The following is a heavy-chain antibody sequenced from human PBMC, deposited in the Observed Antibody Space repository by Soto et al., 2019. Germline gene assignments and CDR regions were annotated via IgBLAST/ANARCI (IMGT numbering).Heavy chain of an antibody. Sequence: EVQLVESGGGLVKPGGSLRLSCTASGLTFSNAWMNWVRQAPGKGLEWVGRIKTKSDGGTTDYAAPVKVRFSLSRDDSKDFLYMQMNSLKIEDTAVYYCTTEMDYFDSSGYYWTPFDYWGPGTQVSVSS. D-gene: IGHD3-22*01. V-gene: IGHV3-15*07. J-gene: IGHJ4*02. CDR2: IKTKSDGGTT. CDR3: TTEMDYFDSSGYYWTPFDY. CDR1: GLTFSNAW.